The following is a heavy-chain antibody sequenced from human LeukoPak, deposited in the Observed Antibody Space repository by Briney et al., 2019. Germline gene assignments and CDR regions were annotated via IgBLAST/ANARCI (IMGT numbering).Heavy chain of an antibody. V-gene: IGHV3-53*01. Sequence: GGSLRLSCAASGFTVSSNYMSWVRQAPGKGLEWVSVIYSGGSTYYADSVKGRFTISRDNSKNTLYLQMNSLRAEDTAVYYYARDRVAAAGTNWFDPWGQGTLVTVSS. CDR3: ARDRVAAAGTNWFDP. CDR1: GFTVSSNY. J-gene: IGHJ5*02. CDR2: IYSGGST. D-gene: IGHD6-13*01.